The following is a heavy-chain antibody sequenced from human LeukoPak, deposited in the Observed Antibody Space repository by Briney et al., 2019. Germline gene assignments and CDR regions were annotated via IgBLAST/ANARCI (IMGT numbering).Heavy chain of an antibody. Sequence: GGSLRLSCAASGFSFISYSMNWVRQAPGKGLEWVSSISSSSDYIYHADSVKGRFTISRDNPKKSLYLQMNSLRAEDTAVYYCAKDRDYYGSGSYTYFDYWGQGTLVTVSS. V-gene: IGHV3-21*01. CDR3: AKDRDYYGSGSYTYFDY. CDR1: GFSFISYS. D-gene: IGHD3-10*01. CDR2: ISSSSDYI. J-gene: IGHJ4*02.